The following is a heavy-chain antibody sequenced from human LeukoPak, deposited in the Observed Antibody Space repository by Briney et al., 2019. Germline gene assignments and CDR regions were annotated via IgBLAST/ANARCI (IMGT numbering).Heavy chain of an antibody. V-gene: IGHV4-34*01. CDR1: GGSFSGYY. Sequence: SETLSLTCAVYGGSFSGYYWSWIRRPPGKGLEWIGEINHSGSTNYNPSLKSRVTISVDTSKNQFSLKLSSVTAADTAVYYCASTHYDILTGRYTLFDYWGQGTLVTVSS. CDR3: ASTHYDILTGRYTLFDY. D-gene: IGHD3-9*01. J-gene: IGHJ4*02. CDR2: INHSGST.